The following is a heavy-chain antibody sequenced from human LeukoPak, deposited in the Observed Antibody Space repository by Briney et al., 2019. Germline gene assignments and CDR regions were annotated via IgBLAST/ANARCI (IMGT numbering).Heavy chain of an antibody. D-gene: IGHD6-13*01. CDR2: IIPIFGTA. Sequence: SVKVSCKASGYTFTGYYMHWERQAPGQGLEWMGGIIPIFGTANYAQKFQGRVTITADESTSTAYMELSSLRSEDTAVYYCASGSFSSEFDYWGQGTLVTVSS. J-gene: IGHJ4*02. V-gene: IGHV1-69*13. CDR3: ASGSFSSEFDY. CDR1: GYTFTGYY.